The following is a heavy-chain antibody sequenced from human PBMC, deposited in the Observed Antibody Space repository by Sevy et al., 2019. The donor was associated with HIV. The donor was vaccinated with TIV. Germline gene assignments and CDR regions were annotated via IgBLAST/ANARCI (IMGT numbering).Heavy chain of an antibody. CDR1: GFTFSSYS. CDR3: AREDDSGGYYYYYYGMDV. D-gene: IGHD4-17*01. J-gene: IGHJ6*02. CDR2: ISSSSSYI. Sequence: GGSLRLSCAASGFTFSSYSMNWVRQAPGKGLEWVSSISSSSSYIYYADSVKGRFTISRDNAKNSLYLQMNSLRAEDTAVYYWAREDDSGGYYYYYYGMDVWGQGTTVTVSS. V-gene: IGHV3-21*01.